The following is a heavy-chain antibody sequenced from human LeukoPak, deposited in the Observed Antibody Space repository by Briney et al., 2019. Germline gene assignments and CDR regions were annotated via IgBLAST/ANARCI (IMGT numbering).Heavy chain of an antibody. CDR3: AREGLGTTFSAWFDP. D-gene: IGHD1-7*01. V-gene: IGHV3-30*03. CDR1: GFTFSTYG. Sequence: GGSLRLSCAASGFTFSTYGMHWVRQAPGKGLEWVAVISSDESTDYYSDSVRGRFTVSRDNSKNTLYLQVNSLRAEDTAVYYCAREGLGTTFSAWFDPWGQGTLVIVSS. J-gene: IGHJ5*02. CDR2: ISSDESTD.